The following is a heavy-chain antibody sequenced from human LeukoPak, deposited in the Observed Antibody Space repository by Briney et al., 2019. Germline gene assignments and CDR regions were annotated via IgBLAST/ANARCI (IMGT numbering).Heavy chain of an antibody. J-gene: IGHJ3*02. CDR1: GGTFSSYA. CDR3: AREGPRVVVVVAATTGVYAFDI. Sequence: SVKVSCKASGGTFSSYAISWVRQAPGQGLEWMGGIIPIFGTANYAQKFQGRVTITADESTSTAYMELSSLRSEDTAVYYCAREGPRVVVVVAATTGVYAFDIWGQGTMVTVSS. V-gene: IGHV1-69*13. D-gene: IGHD2-15*01. CDR2: IIPIFGTA.